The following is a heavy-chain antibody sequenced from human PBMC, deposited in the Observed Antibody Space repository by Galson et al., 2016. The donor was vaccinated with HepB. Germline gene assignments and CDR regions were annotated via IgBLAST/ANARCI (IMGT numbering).Heavy chain of an antibody. CDR2: LYIDGTT. CDR1: GFTVSNNY. CDR3: VRGGERWLDSSTFDF. D-gene: IGHD6-19*01. Sequence: SLRLSCAASGFTVSNNYMSWVRQAPGKGLDWVSVLYIDGTTYYADSVKGRFTFSRDDSNNTLYLQMNNLRAEDTAFYYCVRGGERWLDSSTFDFWGQGTLVTVSS. J-gene: IGHJ4*02. V-gene: IGHV3-53*01.